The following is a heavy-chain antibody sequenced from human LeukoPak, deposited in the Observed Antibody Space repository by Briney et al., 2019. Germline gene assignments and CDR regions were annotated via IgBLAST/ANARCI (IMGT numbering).Heavy chain of an antibody. CDR3: ARVDSGYDYYYYYYMDV. CDR2: IYYSGST. V-gene: IGHV4-39*07. Sequence: SETLSLTCTVSGGSISSYYWSWIRQPPGKGLEWIGSIYYSGSTYYKPFLKSRVTISVDTSKNQFSLKLSSVTAADTAVYYCARVDSGYDYYYYYYMDVWGKGTTVTISS. J-gene: IGHJ6*03. D-gene: IGHD5-12*01. CDR1: GGSISSYY.